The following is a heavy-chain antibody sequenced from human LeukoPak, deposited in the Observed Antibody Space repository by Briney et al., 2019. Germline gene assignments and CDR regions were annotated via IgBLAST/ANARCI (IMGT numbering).Heavy chain of an antibody. CDR1: GLTFSTSG. CDR3: ATETNGRHYDY. V-gene: IGHV3-21*06. J-gene: IGHJ4*02. Sequence: GGSLRLSCTASGLTFSTSGFNWVRQAPGKGLEWVASIGPTGSDRYHADSIKGRLTISRDNANNFLCLQMNSLRAEDRAVYYCATETNGRHYDYWGQGTLLTVSS. CDR2: IGPTGSDR. D-gene: IGHD1-14*01.